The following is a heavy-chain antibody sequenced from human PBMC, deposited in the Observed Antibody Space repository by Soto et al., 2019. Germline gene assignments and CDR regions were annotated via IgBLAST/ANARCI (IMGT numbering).Heavy chain of an antibody. CDR1: GCSVSISSDY. Sequence: SVTMSLTSTVSGCSVSISSDYWVGIRQPPGKGLEWIGSIYYSGSTYYNPSLKSRVTISVDTSKNQFSLKLSSVTAADTAVYYCARPGGDYYDSSGYYNWFDPRGQGTLGTVSS. CDR2: IYYSGST. J-gene: IGHJ5*02. CDR3: ARPGGDYYDSSGYYNWFDP. D-gene: IGHD3-22*01. V-gene: IGHV4-39*01.